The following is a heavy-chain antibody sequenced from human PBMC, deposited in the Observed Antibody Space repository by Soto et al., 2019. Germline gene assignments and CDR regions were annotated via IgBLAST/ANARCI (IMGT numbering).Heavy chain of an antibody. CDR1: GFTFSSYA. J-gene: IGHJ6*02. Sequence: GGSLRLSCAASGFTFSSYAMHWVRQAPGKGLEWVAFISYDGSNKYYADSVKGRFTISRDNSKNTLYLQMNSLRAEDTAVYYCARAAKDYYYGMDVWGQGTTVTVSS. D-gene: IGHD6-13*01. CDR2: ISYDGSNK. V-gene: IGHV3-30-3*01. CDR3: ARAAKDYYYGMDV.